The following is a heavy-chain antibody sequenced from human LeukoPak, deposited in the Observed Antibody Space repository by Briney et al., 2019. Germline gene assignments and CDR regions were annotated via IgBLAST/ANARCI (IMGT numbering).Heavy chain of an antibody. J-gene: IGHJ4*02. CDR2: INSGSTHR. D-gene: IGHD1-1*01. V-gene: IGHV3-21*01. CDR3: ARDADGNADH. CDR1: GFTFSTYS. Sequence: PGDSLRLSCAASGFTFSTYSMNWVRQAPGKGLEWVSSINSGSTHRYYADSVKGRFTISRDNAKNSLYLQMHSLREEDTAVYYCARDADGNADHWGQGTLVTVSS.